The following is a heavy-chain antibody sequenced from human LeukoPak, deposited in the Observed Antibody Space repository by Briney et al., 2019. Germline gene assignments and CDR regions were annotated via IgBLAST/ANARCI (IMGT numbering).Heavy chain of an antibody. J-gene: IGHJ5*02. CDR3: AKDRATYGSGNYDEYNWFDP. CDR1: GFTFSSYA. V-gene: IGHV3-23*01. CDR2: ISGSGGST. Sequence: GGSLRLSCAASGFTFSSYAMSWVRQAPGKGLEWVSAISGSGGSTYYADSVKGRFTISRDNSKNTLYLQMNSLRAEDTAVYYCAKDRATYGSGNYDEYNWFDPWGQGTLVTVSS. D-gene: IGHD3-10*01.